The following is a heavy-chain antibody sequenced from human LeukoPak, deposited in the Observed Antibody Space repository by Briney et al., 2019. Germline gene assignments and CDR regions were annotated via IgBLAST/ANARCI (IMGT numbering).Heavy chain of an antibody. CDR2: ISSSSSYI. Sequence: GGSLRLSCAASGFTFSSYAMHWVRQAPGKGLEWVSSISSSSSYIYYADSVKGRFTISRDNAKNSLYLQMNSLRAEDTAVYYCARRGVVRGVPDYWGQGTLVTVSS. CDR3: ARRGVVRGVPDY. CDR1: GFTFSSYA. V-gene: IGHV3-21*01. D-gene: IGHD3-10*01. J-gene: IGHJ4*02.